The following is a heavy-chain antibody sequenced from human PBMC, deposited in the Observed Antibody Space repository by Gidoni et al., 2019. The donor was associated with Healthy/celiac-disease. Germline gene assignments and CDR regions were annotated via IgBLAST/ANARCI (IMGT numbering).Heavy chain of an antibody. D-gene: IGHD6-13*01. J-gene: IGHJ6*02. V-gene: IGHV3-13*01. Sequence: EVQLVEAGGGLVKPGGSLRLSCAASGFNFSRSDMHLVRQATGKGLEWVSAIGTAGDTYYPGSVKGRLTISRENAKNSLYLQMNSLRAGDTAVYYCARESPTPPSGIAAAGTAYYYYGMDVWGQGTTVTVSS. CDR2: IGTAGDT. CDR1: GFNFSRSD. CDR3: ARESPTPPSGIAAAGTAYYYYGMDV.